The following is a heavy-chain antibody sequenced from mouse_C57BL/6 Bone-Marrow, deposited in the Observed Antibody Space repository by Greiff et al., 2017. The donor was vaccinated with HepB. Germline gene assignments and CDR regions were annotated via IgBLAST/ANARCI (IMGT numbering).Heavy chain of an antibody. V-gene: IGHV5-12*01. CDR1: GFTFSDYY. J-gene: IGHJ4*01. CDR3: ARRRRREAMDY. Sequence: EVKLMESGGGLVQPGGSLKLSCAASGFTFSDYYMYWVRQTPEKRLEWVAYISNGGGSTYYPDTVKGRFTISRDNAKNTLYLQMSRLKSEDTAMYYCARRRRREAMDYWGQGTSVTVSS. CDR2: ISNGGGST.